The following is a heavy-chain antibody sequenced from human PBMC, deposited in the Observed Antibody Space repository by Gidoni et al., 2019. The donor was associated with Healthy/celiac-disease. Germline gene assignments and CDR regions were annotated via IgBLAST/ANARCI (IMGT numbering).Heavy chain of an antibody. V-gene: IGHV3-48*03. CDR2: ISSSGSTI. J-gene: IGHJ6*02. Sequence: EVQLVESVGGLVQPGGSLRLSCAASGFTFSSYEMNWVRQAPGKGLEWVSYISSSGSTIYYADSVKGRFTISRDNAKNSLYLQMNSLRAEDTAVYYCAIDRGTKDYDFWSPLSYYYYGMDVWGQGTTVTVSS. CDR3: AIDRGTKDYDFWSPLSYYYYGMDV. D-gene: IGHD3-3*01. CDR1: GFTFSSYE.